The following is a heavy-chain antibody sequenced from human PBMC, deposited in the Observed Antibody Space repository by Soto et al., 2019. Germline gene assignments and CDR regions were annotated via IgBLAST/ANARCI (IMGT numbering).Heavy chain of an antibody. CDR2: VYYRGRS. D-gene: IGHD1-26*01. CDR3: AKRKWDGAWFDP. CDR1: GGSVSNSNYY. Sequence: SEALSLTWTVSGGSVSNSNYYWGWIRQSPGRGLEWIGSVYYRGRSYSQSSVKSRVTLSVDTSKNQFSLKLRAVTAADTAVYYCAKRKWDGAWFDPWGQGTLVTVSS. J-gene: IGHJ5*02. V-gene: IGHV4-39*01.